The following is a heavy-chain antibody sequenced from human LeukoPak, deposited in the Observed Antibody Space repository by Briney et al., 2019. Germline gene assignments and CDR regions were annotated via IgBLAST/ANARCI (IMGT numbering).Heavy chain of an antibody. D-gene: IGHD2-21*02. CDR1: GGSITSNSYY. Sequence: SETLSLTCTVSGGSITSNSYYWGWIRQPPGKGLEWIGSIYYSGSTYYNPSLKSRVTISVDTSKNQFSLKLSSVTAADTAVYYCARMRTRVVTLFDYWGQGTLVTVSS. V-gene: IGHV4-39*01. CDR2: IYYSGST. CDR3: ARMRTRVVTLFDY. J-gene: IGHJ4*02.